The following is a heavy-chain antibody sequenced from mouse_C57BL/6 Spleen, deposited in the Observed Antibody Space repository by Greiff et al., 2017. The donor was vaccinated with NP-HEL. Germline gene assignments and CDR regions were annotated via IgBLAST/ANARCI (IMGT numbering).Heavy chain of an antibody. J-gene: IGHJ2*01. CDR2: ISSGSSTI. CDR1: GFTFSDYG. Sequence: EVMLVESGGGLVKPGGSLKLYCAASGFTFSDYGMHWVRQAPEKGLEWVAYISSGSSTIYYADTVKGRFTISRDNAKNTLFLQMTSLRSEDTAMYYCARRAYFDYWGQGTTLTVSS. D-gene: IGHD3-1*01. V-gene: IGHV5-17*01. CDR3: ARRAYFDY.